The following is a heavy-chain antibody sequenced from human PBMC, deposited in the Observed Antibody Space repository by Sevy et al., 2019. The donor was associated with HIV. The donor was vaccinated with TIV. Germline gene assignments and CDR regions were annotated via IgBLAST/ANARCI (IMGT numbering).Heavy chain of an antibody. CDR2: LSFGCGKI. D-gene: IGHD2-2*01. V-gene: IGHV3-23*01. CDR3: AREGCSRPHDY. CDR1: GFNFNRYS. J-gene: IGHJ4*02. Sequence: GGSLRLSCAVSGFNFNRYSMSWVRQAPGKGLEWVSTLSFGCGKINYADSVKGRFIISRDDSEKTLYLQMNSLRAEDTAVYYCAREGCSRPHDYWGQGTLVTVSS.